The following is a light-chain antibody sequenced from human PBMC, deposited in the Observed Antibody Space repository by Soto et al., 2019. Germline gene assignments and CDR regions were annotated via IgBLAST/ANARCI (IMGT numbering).Light chain of an antibody. Sequence: QSVLTQPPSVSGAPGQRVTISCTGSSSNIGAGYDVHWYQQLPGTAPKLLIYGSSNRPSGVPDRFSGSKSGTSASLAITGLQAEDEADYYCQSYDGSLSGYVFGTGTKLTVL. CDR2: GSS. CDR3: QSYDGSLSGYV. V-gene: IGLV1-40*01. CDR1: SSNIGAGYD. J-gene: IGLJ1*01.